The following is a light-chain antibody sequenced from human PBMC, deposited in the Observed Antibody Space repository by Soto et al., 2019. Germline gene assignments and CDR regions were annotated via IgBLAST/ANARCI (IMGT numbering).Light chain of an antibody. J-gene: IGLJ2*01. V-gene: IGLV2-14*01. CDR2: DVS. CDR1: SSDVGYYNY. Sequence: QSALTQPASVSGSPGQSITISCTGTSSDVGYYNYVSWYQQHPGKAPKLMICDVSNRPSGVSNRFSGSKSGNTASLIISGLQAEDEADYYCSSYTTNSAVIFGGGTKVTVL. CDR3: SSYTTNSAVI.